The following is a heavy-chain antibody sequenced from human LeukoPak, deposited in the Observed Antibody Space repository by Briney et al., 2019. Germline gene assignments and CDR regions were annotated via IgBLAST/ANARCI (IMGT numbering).Heavy chain of an antibody. V-gene: IGHV4-59*01. CDR3: ARVGSYYYVDY. J-gene: IGHJ4*02. CDR1: GGSISSYY. D-gene: IGHD1-26*01. CDR2: IYYSGST. Sequence: SETLPLTCTVSGGSISSYYWSWIRQPPGKGLEWTGHIYYSGSTKYNPSLKSRVTISVDTSKNQFSLKLSSVSAADTAVYYCARVGSYYYVDYWGQGTLVTVSS.